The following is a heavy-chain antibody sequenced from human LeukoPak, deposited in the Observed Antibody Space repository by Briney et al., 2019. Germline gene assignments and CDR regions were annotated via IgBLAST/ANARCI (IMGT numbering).Heavy chain of an antibody. CDR3: ARTTSLTASGYDY. CDR1: GYTFTSYH. CDR2: MNPYSGDR. Sequence: GASVKVSCKTSGYTFTSYHINWVRQATGQGLEWMGWMNPYSGDRGYTQKFQGRVSITSDTSISTAYMELSSLRSEDTAVYFCARTTSLTASGYDYWGQATLVTVST. J-gene: IGHJ4*02. D-gene: IGHD4-17*01. V-gene: IGHV1-8*03.